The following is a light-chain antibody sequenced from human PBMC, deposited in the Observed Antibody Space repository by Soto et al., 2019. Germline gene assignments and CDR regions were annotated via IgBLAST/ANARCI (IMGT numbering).Light chain of an antibody. CDR1: SSDIGHYNY. CDR2: DVY. J-gene: IGLJ2*01. Sequence: QSALTQPRSVSGSPGQSVTVSCTGTSSDIGHYNYVSWYQHHPGKAPKLMIYDVYKRPSGVPDRFSGSKSGNTASLTISGLQAEDEADYFCCSYAGRYTWIFGGGTKLTVL. CDR3: CSYAGRYTWI. V-gene: IGLV2-11*01.